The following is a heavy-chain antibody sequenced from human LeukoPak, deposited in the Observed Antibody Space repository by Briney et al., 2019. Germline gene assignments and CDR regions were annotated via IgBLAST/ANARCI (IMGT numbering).Heavy chain of an antibody. D-gene: IGHD6-6*01. CDR3: ARRRSIAAHNWFDP. CDR1: GYSLNSYW. J-gene: IGHJ5*02. V-gene: IGHV5-51*01. CDR2: IYPGDSDT. Sequence: GGSLKTSCKGSGYSLNSYWIGWVGQMPGKGMEWMGIIYPGDSDTRYSPSFQGQVTISADKSISTAYLQWSSLKASDTAMYYCARRRSIAAHNWFDPWGQGTLVTVSS.